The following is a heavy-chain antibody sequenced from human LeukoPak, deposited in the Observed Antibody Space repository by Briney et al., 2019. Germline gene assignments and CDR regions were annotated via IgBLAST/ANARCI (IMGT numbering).Heavy chain of an antibody. CDR1: GFTFSSYA. J-gene: IGHJ4*02. V-gene: IGHV3-21*01. CDR3: VRDFLGESGAGGY. D-gene: IGHD3-10*01. CDR2: ISPSGNSK. Sequence: PGGSLRLSCAASGFTFSSYAMYWVRQAPGQGLEWVSSISPSGNSKYHADSVKGRFTISRDNAENSLYMQMNSLRAEDTGVYYCVRDFLGESGAGGYWGQGTLVTVSS.